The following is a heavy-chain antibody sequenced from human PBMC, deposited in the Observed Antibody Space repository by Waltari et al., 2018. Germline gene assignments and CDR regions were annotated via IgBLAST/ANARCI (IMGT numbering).Heavy chain of an antibody. V-gene: IGHV1-69*01. CDR1: GGTFSSYA. Sequence: QVQLVQSGAEVKKPGSSVKVSCKASGGTFSSYAISWVRQAPGQGLEWMGGVIPICGPAKYAQKFQGRVTITADESTSTAYMELSSLRSEDTAVYYCARGHDYGDYYFDYWGQGTLVTVSS. D-gene: IGHD4-17*01. CDR2: VIPICGPA. CDR3: ARGHDYGDYYFDY. J-gene: IGHJ4*02.